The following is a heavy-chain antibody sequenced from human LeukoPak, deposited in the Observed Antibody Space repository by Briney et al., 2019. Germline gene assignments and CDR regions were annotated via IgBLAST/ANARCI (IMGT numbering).Heavy chain of an antibody. CDR1: GFTFSSYG. CDR2: ISYDGSNK. V-gene: IGHV3-30*03. D-gene: IGHD3-10*01. CDR3: ARDGYYGSGRPFDY. Sequence: GGSLRLSCAASGFTFSSYGMHWVRQAPGKGLEWVAVISYDGSNKYYADSVKGRFTVSRDNSKNTLHLQMNSLRADDTAVYYCARDGYYGSGRPFDYWGQGALVSVSS. J-gene: IGHJ4*02.